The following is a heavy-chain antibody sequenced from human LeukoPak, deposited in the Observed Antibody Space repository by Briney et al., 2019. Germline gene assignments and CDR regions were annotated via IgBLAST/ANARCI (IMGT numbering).Heavy chain of an antibody. CDR2: IIPIFGTV. D-gene: IGHD2-15*01. V-gene: IGHV1-69*06. CDR1: GGTFSTFA. CDR3: ATGPMVAQRGYFEY. J-gene: IGHJ4*02. Sequence: ASVKVSRKASGGTFSTFALSWVRQAPGKGLEWMGQIIPIFGTVNYAQKFQGRVTLTADKSTNTAYTYLSSLTSGDTGVYYWATGPMVAQRGYFEYWGQAILVTVSS.